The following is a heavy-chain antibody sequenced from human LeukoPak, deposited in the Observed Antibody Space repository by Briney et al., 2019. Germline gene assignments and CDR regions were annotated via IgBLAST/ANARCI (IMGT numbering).Heavy chain of an antibody. CDR2: INWNGGST. D-gene: IGHD3-22*01. Sequence: GGSLRLYCAAYGFTFDDYGMSWGRQAPGKGLEWGSGINWNGGSTGYADSVKGRFTISRDNAKNSLYLQMNSLRAEDTALYYCARDGDSSGYYLVSYFDYWGQGTLVTVSS. J-gene: IGHJ4*02. CDR1: GFTFDDYG. V-gene: IGHV3-20*04. CDR3: ARDGDSSGYYLVSYFDY.